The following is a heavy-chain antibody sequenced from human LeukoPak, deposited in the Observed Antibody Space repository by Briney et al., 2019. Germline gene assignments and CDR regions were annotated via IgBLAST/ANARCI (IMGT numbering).Heavy chain of an antibody. CDR1: GFTFSSYW. V-gene: IGHV3-74*01. D-gene: IGHD3-22*01. CDR2: INTDGSST. CDR3: ARVYYDTSGHGDYFDY. J-gene: IGHJ4*02. Sequence: GGSLRLSCAASGFTFSSYWMHWVRRAPGKGLVWVSRINTDGSSTSYADSVKGRFTISRDNAKNTLYLQMNSLRAEDTAVYYCARVYYDTSGHGDYFDYWGQGTLVTVSS.